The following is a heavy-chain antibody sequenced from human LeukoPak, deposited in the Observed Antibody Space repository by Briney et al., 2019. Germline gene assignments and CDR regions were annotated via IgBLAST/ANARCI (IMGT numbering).Heavy chain of an antibody. Sequence: PSETLSLTCTVSGGSISSSSYYWGWIRQPPGKGLEWIGSIYYSGSTYYNPSLKSRGTISVDTSKNQFSLKLSSVTAADTAVYYCARHRQEMATITPIDFFDYWGQGTLVTVSS. CDR2: IYYSGST. D-gene: IGHD5-24*01. J-gene: IGHJ4*02. V-gene: IGHV4-39*01. CDR3: ARHRQEMATITPIDFFDY. CDR1: GGSISSSSYY.